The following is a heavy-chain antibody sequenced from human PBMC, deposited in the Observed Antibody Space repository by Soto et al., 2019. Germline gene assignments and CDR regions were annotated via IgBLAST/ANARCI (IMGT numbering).Heavy chain of an antibody. V-gene: IGHV3-23*01. J-gene: IGHJ3*02. CDR2: ISGNGYTT. Sequence: EVQVLESGGDLVQPGGSLRLTCAVSGFTFTTSSINWVRQAPGKGLEWVSSISGNGYTTYYADSVTGRFTISTDNSKSTVFLQMNSLRVEDTALYSCANGVEHSTADAFETWGQGTMVTVSS. CDR1: GFTFTTSS. D-gene: IGHD2-8*01. CDR3: ANGVEHSTADAFET.